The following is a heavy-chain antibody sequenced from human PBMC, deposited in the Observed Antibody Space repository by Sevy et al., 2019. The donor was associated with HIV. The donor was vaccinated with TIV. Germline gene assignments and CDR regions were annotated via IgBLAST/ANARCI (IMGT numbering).Heavy chain of an antibody. D-gene: IGHD3-22*01. CDR1: GFTFSSYG. CDR3: ASQNYYDSSGYYFFDYYYGIDV. J-gene: IGHJ6*02. Sequence: GGTLRLSCAASGFTFSSYGMHWVRQAPGKGLEWVAVIWYDGSNKYYTDSVKGRFTISRDNSKNTLYLQMNSLRAEDTAVYYCASQNYYDSSGYYFFDYYYGIDVWGQGTTVTVSS. V-gene: IGHV3-33*01. CDR2: IWYDGSNK.